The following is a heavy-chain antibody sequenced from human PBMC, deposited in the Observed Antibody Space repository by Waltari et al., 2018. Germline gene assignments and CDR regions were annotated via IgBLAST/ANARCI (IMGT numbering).Heavy chain of an antibody. CDR2: ISNTGAYM. CDR1: GWSFNTYN. D-gene: IGHD7-27*01. V-gene: IGHV3-21*02. CDR3: ATGGWGFFLGY. J-gene: IGHJ4*02. Sequence: EVQLVESGGGLVRPGGSLRLSCAAPGWSFNTYNMNWVRQAPGKGLEWVSSISNTGAYMHYADSVKGRFTISRDNAKNSLYLQLSSLRAEDTAMYYCATGGWGFFLGYWGQGTLVTVSS.